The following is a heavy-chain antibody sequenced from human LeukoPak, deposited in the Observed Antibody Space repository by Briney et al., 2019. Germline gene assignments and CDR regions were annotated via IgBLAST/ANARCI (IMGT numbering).Heavy chain of an antibody. V-gene: IGHV4-59*08. CDR3: ASGRTKWPPGY. CDR1: GGSIGSYY. CDR2: IYYSGST. D-gene: IGHD1-26*01. Sequence: SETLSLTCTVSGGSIGSYYWSWIRQPPGKGLEWIGYIYYSGSTNYNPSLKSRVTISVDTSKNQFSLKLSSVTAADTAVYYCASGRTKWPPGYWGQGTLVTVSS. J-gene: IGHJ4*02.